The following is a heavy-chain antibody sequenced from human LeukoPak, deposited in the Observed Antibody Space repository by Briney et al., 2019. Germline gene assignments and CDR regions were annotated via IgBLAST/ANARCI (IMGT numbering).Heavy chain of an antibody. J-gene: IGHJ3*02. Sequence: GGSLRLSCAASGFTVSSNYMSWVRQAPGKGLEWVSAISGSGGSTYYADSVKGQFTISRDNSKDTLYLQMNSLRAEDTAVYYCAKDRALEDAFDIWGQGTMVTVSS. CDR3: AKDRALEDAFDI. CDR1: GFTVSSNY. V-gene: IGHV3-23*01. CDR2: ISGSGGST.